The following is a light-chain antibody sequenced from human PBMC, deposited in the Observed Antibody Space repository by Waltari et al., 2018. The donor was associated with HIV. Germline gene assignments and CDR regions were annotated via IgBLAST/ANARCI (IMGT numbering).Light chain of an antibody. J-gene: IGKJ3*01. CDR2: EVS. CDR3: MQSLEFPLT. V-gene: IGKV2D-29*01. CDR1: QSLLHSNGKTY. Sequence: DIVMTQTPLSLSVTPGQPASISCKSSQSLLHSNGKTYLYWYLQNPGQPPQLLVYEVSDRFSGVPDRFSGSWSGTDFTLKISRVESEDVGVYYCMQSLEFPLTFGPGTKVDIK.